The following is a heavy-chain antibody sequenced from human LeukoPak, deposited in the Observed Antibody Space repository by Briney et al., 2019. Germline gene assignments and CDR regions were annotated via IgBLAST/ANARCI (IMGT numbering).Heavy chain of an antibody. CDR2: ISGSGGST. V-gene: IGHV3-23*01. CDR1: GFTFSSYG. J-gene: IGHJ4*02. CDR3: ANGGLRGSYYFDY. Sequence: PGGTLRLSCAASGFTFSSYGMSWVRQAPGKGLEWVSAISGSGGSTYYADSVKGRFTISRDNSKNTLYLQMNSLRAEDTAVYYCANGGLRGSYYFDYWGQGTLVTVST. D-gene: IGHD1-26*01.